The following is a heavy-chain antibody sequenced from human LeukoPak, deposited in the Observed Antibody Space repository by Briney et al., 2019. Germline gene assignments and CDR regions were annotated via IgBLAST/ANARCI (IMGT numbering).Heavy chain of an antibody. CDR2: ISGYNGNT. CDR3: ARDTTGNMITFGGVIVPYYFDY. V-gene: IGHV1-18*01. CDR1: GYTFTRYG. J-gene: IGHJ4*02. D-gene: IGHD3-16*02. Sequence: ASVKVSCKASGYTFTRYGITWVRQAPGQGLEWLGWISGYNGNTNYAQNLQDRLTMTTDTSTNTANMELRSLGSDDTAVYYCARDTTGNMITFGGVIVPYYFDYWGQGTLVTVSS.